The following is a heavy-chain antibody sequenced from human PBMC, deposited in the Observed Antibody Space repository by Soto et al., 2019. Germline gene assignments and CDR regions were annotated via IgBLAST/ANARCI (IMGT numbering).Heavy chain of an antibody. J-gene: IGHJ6*02. CDR1: GYTFTSYA. V-gene: IGHV1-3*01. D-gene: IGHD1-26*01. Sequence: ASVKVSCKASGYTFTSYAMHWVRQAPGQRLEWMGWINAGNGNTKYSQKFQGRVTITRDTSASKAYMELSSLRSEETAVYYCASGVKGGSNPEVGVFNYYYYYGMDVWGQGTTFTVSS. CDR3: ASGVKGGSNPEVGVFNYYYYYGMDV. CDR2: INAGNGNT.